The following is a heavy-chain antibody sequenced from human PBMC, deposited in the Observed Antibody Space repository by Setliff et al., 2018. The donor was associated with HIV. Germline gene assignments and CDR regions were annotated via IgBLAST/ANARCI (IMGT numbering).Heavy chain of an antibody. CDR1: GGSISSGSYY. CDR3: ARATSAGYSYGYRFRGALDI. J-gene: IGHJ3*02. Sequence: SETLSLTCTVSGGSISSGSYYWSWIRQPAGKGLEWIGHIYTSGSTNYNPSLKSRVTISVDTSKNQFSLKLSSVTAADTAVYYCARATSAGYSYGYRFRGALDIWGQGTMVTVS. V-gene: IGHV4-61*09. D-gene: IGHD5-18*01. CDR2: IYTSGST.